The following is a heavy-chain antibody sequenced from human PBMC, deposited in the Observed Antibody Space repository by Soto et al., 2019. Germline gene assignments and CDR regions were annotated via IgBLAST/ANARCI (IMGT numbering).Heavy chain of an antibody. CDR1: GYTFTSYY. J-gene: IGHJ2*01. V-gene: IGHV1-46*01. Sequence: GASVKVSCKASGYTFTSYYMHWVRQDPGRGLEWMGIINPSGGSTSYAQKFQGRVTMTRDTSTSTVYMELSSLRSEDTAVYYCARELRCSGGSCYSAVGWYFDLWGRGTLVTVSS. D-gene: IGHD2-15*01. CDR3: ARELRCSGGSCYSAVGWYFDL. CDR2: INPSGGST.